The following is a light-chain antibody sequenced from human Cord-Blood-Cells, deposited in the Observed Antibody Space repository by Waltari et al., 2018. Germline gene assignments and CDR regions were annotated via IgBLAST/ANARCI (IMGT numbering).Light chain of an antibody. V-gene: IGLV2-14*01. CDR2: DVS. Sequence: QSALNQTASVSGSPGQSITLSCTGTSSHVGGYNYVPWYQQHPGKAPKLMIYDVSNRPSGVSNRFSGSKSGNTASLTISGLQAEDEADYYCSSYTSSSTLVFGGGTKLTVL. CDR1: SSHVGGYNY. J-gene: IGLJ2*01. CDR3: SSYTSSSTLV.